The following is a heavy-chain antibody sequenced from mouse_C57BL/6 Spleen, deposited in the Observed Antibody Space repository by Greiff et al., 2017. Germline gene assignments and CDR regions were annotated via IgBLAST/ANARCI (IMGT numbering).Heavy chain of an antibody. CDR2: ISYDGSN. CDR1: CYSITSGYY. V-gene: IGHV3-6*01. Sequence: EVQLQQSGPGLVKPSQSLSLTCSVTCYSITSGYYWNWIRQFPGNKLEWMGYISYDGSNNYNPSLKNRISITRDTSKNQFFLKLNSVTTEDTATYYCAPRGDWDGFAYWGQGTLVTVSA. D-gene: IGHD4-1*01. CDR3: APRGDWDGFAY. J-gene: IGHJ3*01.